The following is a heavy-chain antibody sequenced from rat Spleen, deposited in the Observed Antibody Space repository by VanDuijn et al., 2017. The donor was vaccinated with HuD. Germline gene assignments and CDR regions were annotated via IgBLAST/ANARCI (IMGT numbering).Heavy chain of an antibody. J-gene: IGHJ2*01. CDR3: TSGGSRRY. D-gene: IGHD1-4*01. V-gene: IGHV5-20*01. Sequence: EVQLVESGGGLVQPGRSLTLSCAASGFTFSDYYMAWVRQAPKKGMEWVTSISYEGDDTYYPDSVKGRFTISRDNAKNTLCLQMDTLRSDDTATYYCTSGGSRRYWGQGVMVTVSS. CDR2: ISYEGDDT. CDR1: GFTFSDYY.